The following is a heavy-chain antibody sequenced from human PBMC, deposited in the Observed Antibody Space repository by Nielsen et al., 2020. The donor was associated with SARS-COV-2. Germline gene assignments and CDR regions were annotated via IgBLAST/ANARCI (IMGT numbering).Heavy chain of an antibody. Sequence: VRQAPGKGLEWVAVISYDGSNKYYADSVKGRFTISRDNSKNTLYLQMNSLRAEDTAVYYCAKDSPDRAYYDFWSGYYTDYYYYMDVWGKGTTVTVSS. J-gene: IGHJ6*03. V-gene: IGHV3-30*18. D-gene: IGHD3-3*01. CDR3: AKDSPDRAYYDFWSGYYTDYYYYMDV. CDR2: ISYDGSNK.